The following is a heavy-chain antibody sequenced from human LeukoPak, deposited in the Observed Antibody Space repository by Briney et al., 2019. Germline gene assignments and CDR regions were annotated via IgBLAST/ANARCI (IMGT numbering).Heavy chain of an antibody. CDR1: GGSFSGYY. CDR2: TTHSGST. J-gene: IGHJ4*02. CDR3: ARRDYGDYVGSDY. Sequence: SETLSLTCAVYGGSFSGYYWSWIRQPPGKGLEWIGETTHSGSTNYNPSLRSRVTIAVDRSKNQFSLKLSSVTAADTAAYYCARRDYGDYVGSDYWGQGTLVTVSS. D-gene: IGHD4-17*01. V-gene: IGHV4-34*01.